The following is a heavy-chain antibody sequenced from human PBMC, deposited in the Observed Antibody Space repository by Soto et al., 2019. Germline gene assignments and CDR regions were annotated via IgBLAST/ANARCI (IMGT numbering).Heavy chain of an antibody. CDR2: INSGVANT. D-gene: IGHD2-21*02. Sequence: GGSLRLSCAATGFRFSSYGMNWVRQAPGKGLEWVSGINSGVANTYYADSVKGRFTISRDNSKNTLYLQMNSLRADDSAVYYCAKAPPSVVSASFDYWGLGTLVTVSS. J-gene: IGHJ4*02. CDR3: AKAPPSVVSASFDY. CDR1: GFRFSSYG. V-gene: IGHV3-23*01.